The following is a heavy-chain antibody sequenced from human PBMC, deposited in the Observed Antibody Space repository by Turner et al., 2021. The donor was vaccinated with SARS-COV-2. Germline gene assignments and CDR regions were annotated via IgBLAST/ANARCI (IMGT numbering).Heavy chain of an antibody. V-gene: IGHV3-15*01. J-gene: IGHJ4*02. CDR1: GFTFTNAW. CDR3: TTDPGQLVRGVILDY. D-gene: IGHD3-10*01. Sequence: EVQLVESGGGLLKPGGSLRLSCVASGFTFTNAWMSWVRQGPGKGLECVGRIKSKTDGGTIDYAAPVKGRFTNSRDDSKNTLYLQMNSLKTEDTAVYYCTTDPGQLVRGVILDYWGQGTLVTVSS. CDR2: IKSKTDGGTI.